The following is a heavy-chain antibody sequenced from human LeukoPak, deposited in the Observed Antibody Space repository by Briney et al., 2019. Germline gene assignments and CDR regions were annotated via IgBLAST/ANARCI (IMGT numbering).Heavy chain of an antibody. CDR2: ISYDGSNK. CDR1: GFTFSSYG. Sequence: GGSLRLSCAASGFTFSSYGMHWVRQAPGKGLEWVAVISYDGSNKYYADSVKGRFTISRDNSKNTLYLQMNSLRAEDTAVYYCAKESGYSYGSGAFDIWGQGTMVTVSS. J-gene: IGHJ3*02. V-gene: IGHV3-30*18. CDR3: AKESGYSYGSGAFDI. D-gene: IGHD5-18*01.